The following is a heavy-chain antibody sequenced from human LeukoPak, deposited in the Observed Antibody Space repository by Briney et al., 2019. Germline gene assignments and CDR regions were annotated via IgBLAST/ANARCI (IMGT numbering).Heavy chain of an antibody. D-gene: IGHD3-22*01. CDR2: ISGSGGST. J-gene: IGHJ4*02. V-gene: IGHV3-23*01. Sequence: GGSLRLPCAASGFTFSSYAMSWVRQAPGKGLEWVSAISGSGGSTYYADSVKGRFTISRDNSKNTLYLQMNSLRAEDTAVYYCAKDREGYYYDSSVYWGQGTLVTVSS. CDR1: GFTFSSYA. CDR3: AKDREGYYYDSSVY.